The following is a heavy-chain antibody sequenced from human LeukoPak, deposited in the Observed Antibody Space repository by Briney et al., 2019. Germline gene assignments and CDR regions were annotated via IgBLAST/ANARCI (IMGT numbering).Heavy chain of an antibody. CDR1: GGSFSGYY. J-gene: IGHJ4*02. V-gene: IGHV4-34*01. CDR2: INHSGST. Sequence: SETLSLTCAVYGGSFSGYYWSWIRQPSGKGLEWIGEINHSGSTNYNPSLKSRVTISVDTSKNQFSLKLSSVTAADTAVYYCARWRWGGYFDYWGQGTLVTVSS. D-gene: IGHD3-10*01. CDR3: ARWRWGGYFDY.